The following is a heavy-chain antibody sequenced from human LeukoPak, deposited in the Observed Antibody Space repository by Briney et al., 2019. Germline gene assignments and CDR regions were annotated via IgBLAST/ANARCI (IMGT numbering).Heavy chain of an antibody. D-gene: IGHD3-22*01. J-gene: IGHJ2*01. CDR1: GYTFTSYA. CDR2: INPSDGGA. CDR3: ARKAPHDSSGWYFDL. V-gene: IGHV1-46*01. Sequence: ASVKVSCKASGYTFTSYAMNWVRQAPGQGLEWMGIINPSDGGASYAQKFQGRLTMSRDTSTSTLYMELSSLRSEDTAIYYCARKAPHDSSGWYFDLWGRGTLVTVSS.